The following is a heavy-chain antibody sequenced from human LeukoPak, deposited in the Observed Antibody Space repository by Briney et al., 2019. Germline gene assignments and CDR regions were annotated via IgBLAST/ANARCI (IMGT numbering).Heavy chain of an antibody. J-gene: IGHJ3*02. D-gene: IGHD3-9*01. Sequence: GGSLRLSCAASGFTFDDYGMSWVRQAPGKGLEWVSGINWNGGSTGYADSVKGRFTISRDNAKNSLYLQMNSLRAEDTAVYYCARAALRYFDRDAFDIWGQGTMVNVSS. CDR3: ARAALRYFDRDAFDI. V-gene: IGHV3-20*04. CDR1: GFTFDDYG. CDR2: INWNGGST.